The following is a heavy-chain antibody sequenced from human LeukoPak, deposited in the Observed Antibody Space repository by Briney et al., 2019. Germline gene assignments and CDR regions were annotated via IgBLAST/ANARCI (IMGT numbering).Heavy chain of an antibody. V-gene: IGHV3-21*01. D-gene: IGHD2-2*01. Sequence: GGSLRLSCAASGFTFSSYSMNWVRQAPGKGLEWVSSISSSSSYIYYADSVKGRFTISRDNAKNSLYLQMNSLRAEDTAVYYCARAIVVVPAAMLDYWGQGTLVTLSS. CDR1: GFTFSSYS. CDR2: ISSSSSYI. CDR3: ARAIVVVPAAMLDY. J-gene: IGHJ4*02.